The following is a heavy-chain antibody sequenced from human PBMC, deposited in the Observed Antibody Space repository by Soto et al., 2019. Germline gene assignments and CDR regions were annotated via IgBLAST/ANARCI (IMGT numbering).Heavy chain of an antibody. J-gene: IGHJ3*02. CDR1: GFTFSGSA. Sequence: GGSLRLSCAASGFTFSGSAMHWVRQASGKGLEWVGRIRGKANSYATAYAASVKGRFTISRDDSKNTAYLQMNSLKTEDTAVYYCTRRHEYCSSTSCYANAFDIWGQGTMVTVSS. CDR2: IRGKANSYAT. CDR3: TRRHEYCSSTSCYANAFDI. V-gene: IGHV3-73*01. D-gene: IGHD2-2*01.